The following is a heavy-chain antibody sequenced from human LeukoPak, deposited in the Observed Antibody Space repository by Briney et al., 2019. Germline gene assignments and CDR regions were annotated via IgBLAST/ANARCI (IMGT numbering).Heavy chain of an antibody. Sequence: PSETLSLTCTVSGVSISSFYWNWIRQPAGKGLEWIGRIYTSGSTIYNPSLKSRVTMSVDTSKNQSSLKLSSVTAAETAVYYCARGGIFGVVITPYYFDYWGQGTLVTVSS. D-gene: IGHD3-3*01. CDR2: IYTSGST. J-gene: IGHJ4*02. CDR3: ARGGIFGVVITPYYFDY. CDR1: GVSISSFY. V-gene: IGHV4-4*07.